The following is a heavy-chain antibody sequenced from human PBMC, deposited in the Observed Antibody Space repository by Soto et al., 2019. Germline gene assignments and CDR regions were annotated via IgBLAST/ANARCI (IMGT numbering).Heavy chain of an antibody. V-gene: IGHV1-69*05. CDR1: GGTFNKYA. J-gene: IGHJ4*02. Sequence: SVKVSCKASGGTFNKYAIDWVRQAPGQGLEWMGGITPLFGTPNYAQRFQGRVTISTDEVTSTAYMALRSLRSDDTGVYYCARQFDYDTSGYYYAYWGQGTLVTVPS. CDR2: ITPLFGTP. CDR3: ARQFDYDTSGYYYAY. D-gene: IGHD6-25*01.